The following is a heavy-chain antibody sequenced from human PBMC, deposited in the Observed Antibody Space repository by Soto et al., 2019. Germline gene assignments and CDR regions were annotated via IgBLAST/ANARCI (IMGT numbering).Heavy chain of an antibody. Sequence: RGESLKISCKGSGDSCTSYWISWVRQMPGKGLEWMGRIDPSDSYTNYSPSFQGHVTISADKSISTAYLQWSSLKASDTAMYYCARQDDWSMDVWGQGTTVTVS. CDR3: ARQDDWSMDV. CDR1: GDSCTSYW. CDR2: IDPSDSYT. J-gene: IGHJ6*02. D-gene: IGHD3-3*01. V-gene: IGHV5-10-1*01.